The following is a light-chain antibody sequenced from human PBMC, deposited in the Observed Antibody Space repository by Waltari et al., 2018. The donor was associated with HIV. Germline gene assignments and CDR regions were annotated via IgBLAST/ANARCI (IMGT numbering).Light chain of an antibody. J-gene: IGLJ3*02. CDR1: PVNSGRNA. CDR2: TNN. V-gene: IGLV1-44*01. Sequence: QPVLTQPPSASSTPGPRDTISCSGSPVNSGRNADNWYQQLPGTAPNRLIYTNNQRPSGVPDRFSGSKYGTSASLAISGLQSEDEAHYYCAAWDDSVNGWVFGGGTKLTVL. CDR3: AAWDDSVNGWV.